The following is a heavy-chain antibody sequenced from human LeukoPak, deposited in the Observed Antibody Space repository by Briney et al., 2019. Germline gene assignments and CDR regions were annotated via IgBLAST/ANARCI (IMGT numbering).Heavy chain of an antibody. CDR3: ARGRDDSSSWFDY. CDR1: GFTFSSYA. D-gene: IGHD6-13*01. CDR2: ISYDGSNK. Sequence: PGGSLRLSCAASGFTFSSYAMHWVRQAPGKELEWVAVISYDGSNKYYADSVKGRFTISRDNSKNTLYLQMNSLRAEDTAVYYCARGRDDSSSWFDYWGQGTLVTVSS. J-gene: IGHJ4*02. V-gene: IGHV3-30-3*01.